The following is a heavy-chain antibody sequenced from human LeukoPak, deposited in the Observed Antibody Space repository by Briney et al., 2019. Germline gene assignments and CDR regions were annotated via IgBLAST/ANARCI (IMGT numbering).Heavy chain of an antibody. V-gene: IGHV4-59*01. CDR1: GGPISGYY. CDR3: ARDRVVAAAATYYYYGMDV. J-gene: IGHJ6*02. CDR2: VRYNRES. Sequence: SETLSLTCTVAGGPISGYYWSWIRQPPGRGLEWIGHVRYNRESNYNASLESRVSMLVDTSKNQISLRLSSVTAADTAVYYCARDRVVAAAATYYYYGMDVWAKGPRSPSP. D-gene: IGHD6-13*01.